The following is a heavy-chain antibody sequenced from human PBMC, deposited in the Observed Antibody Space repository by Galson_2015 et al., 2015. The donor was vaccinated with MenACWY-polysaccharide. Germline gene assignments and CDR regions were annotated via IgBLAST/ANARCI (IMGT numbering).Heavy chain of an antibody. Sequence: SLRLSCAAPGFSFSTYWMHWVRHAPGKGLVWVSRINADGSATGYADSVRGRFTISRDNAKNTLHLEMNSLRAEDTAVYYCTKAGAKYCSGSSCHFNWFDPWGQGTLVTVSS. CDR1: GFSFSTYW. CDR2: INADGSAT. D-gene: IGHD2-15*01. J-gene: IGHJ5*02. CDR3: TKAGAKYCSGSSCHFNWFDP. V-gene: IGHV3-74*01.